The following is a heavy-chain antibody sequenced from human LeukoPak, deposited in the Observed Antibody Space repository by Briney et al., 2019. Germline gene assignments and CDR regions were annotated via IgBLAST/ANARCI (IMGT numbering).Heavy chain of an antibody. D-gene: IGHD5-24*01. Sequence: SETLSLTCTVSGGSISSNYWTWIRQPPGKGLEWIGNINYSGNTNYNPSLKSRVTISVDMSKNQFSLRLRSVTAADTAVYYCARDLATALDYWGQGTLVAVSS. CDR1: GGSISSNY. V-gene: IGHV4-59*01. CDR2: INYSGNT. J-gene: IGHJ4*02. CDR3: ARDLATALDY.